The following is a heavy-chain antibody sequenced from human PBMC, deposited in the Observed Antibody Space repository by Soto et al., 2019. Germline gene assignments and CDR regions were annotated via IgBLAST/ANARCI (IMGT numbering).Heavy chain of an antibody. J-gene: IGHJ4*02. CDR1: GFTLSNAW. CDR3: VGRRCSGGHCPGIGFDS. D-gene: IGHD2-15*01. Sequence: PGGSLRLSCAASGFTLSNAWVSWVRQAPGKGLEWVGRIKNKMEGGTTDYAASVKGRFTVSREDAKNSLYLQMNSLRAGDTAVYYCVGRRCSGGHCPGIGFDSWGQGTLVTVSS. CDR2: IKNKMEGGTT. V-gene: IGHV3-15*01.